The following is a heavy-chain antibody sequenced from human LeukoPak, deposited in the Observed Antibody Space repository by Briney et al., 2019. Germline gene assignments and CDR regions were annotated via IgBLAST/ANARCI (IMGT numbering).Heavy chain of an antibody. V-gene: IGHV3-74*01. CDR1: GFPFRDYW. D-gene: IGHD1-26*01. CDR3: VRDWDHFDFDS. J-gene: IGHJ5*01. Sequence: GGSLRLSCAASGFPFRDYWMHWIRPAPGKGLVWVSRIKGDGSHTIYADSVKGRFTISRDNAKNTLYLQMKRLRVEDTALYYCVRDWDHFDFDSWGQGTLVTVSS. CDR2: IKGDGSHT.